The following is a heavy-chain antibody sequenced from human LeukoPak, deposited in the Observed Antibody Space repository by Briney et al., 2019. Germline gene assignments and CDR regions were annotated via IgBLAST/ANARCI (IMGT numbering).Heavy chain of an antibody. D-gene: IGHD1-26*01. V-gene: IGHV4-4*07. CDR3: ARDLQWELYGDAFDI. Sequence: SETLSLTCTVSGGSISSYYRSWIRQPAGKGLEWIGRIYTSGSTNYNPSLKSRVTMSVDTSKNQFSLKLSSVTAADTAVYYCARDLQWELYGDAFDIWGQGTMVTVSS. CDR2: IYTSGST. J-gene: IGHJ3*02. CDR1: GGSISSYY.